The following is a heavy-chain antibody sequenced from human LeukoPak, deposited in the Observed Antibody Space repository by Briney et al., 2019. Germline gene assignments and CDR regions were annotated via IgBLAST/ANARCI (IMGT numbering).Heavy chain of an antibody. CDR3: ARDSSSSQLDY. Sequence: GGSLRLSCAASGFTFSSYGMHWVRQAPGKGLEWVAVIWYDGSNKYYADSVKGRFTISRDNSKNTLYLQMNSLRAEDTAVYYCARDSSSSQLDYWGQGTLVTVSS. CDR2: IWYDGSNK. J-gene: IGHJ4*02. V-gene: IGHV3-33*01. CDR1: GFTFSSYG. D-gene: IGHD6-6*01.